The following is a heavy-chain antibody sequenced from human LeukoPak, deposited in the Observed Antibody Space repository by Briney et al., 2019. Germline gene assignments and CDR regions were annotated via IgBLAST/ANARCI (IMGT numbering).Heavy chain of an antibody. V-gene: IGHV4-4*02. J-gene: IGHJ4*02. CDR3: AREVLAYCGGDCYSYFDY. D-gene: IGHD2-21*02. CDR2: IYHSGST. Sequence: SETLSLTCAVSGGSISSSNWWRWVRQPPGKGLEWIREIYHSGSTNYKPSLKSRVTISVDKSKNQFSLKLSSVTAADTAVYYCAREVLAYCGGDCYSYFDYWGQGTLVTVSS. CDR1: GGSISSSNW.